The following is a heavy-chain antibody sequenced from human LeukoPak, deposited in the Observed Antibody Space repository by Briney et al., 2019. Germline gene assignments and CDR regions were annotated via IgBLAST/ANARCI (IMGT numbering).Heavy chain of an antibody. Sequence: SETLSLTCTVSGGSFSNYYWSWIRQPAGKGLEWIGRIYTSGSTNYNPSVKSRVTMSVDKSNNQFSLKLTSVTAADTAVYYCARQPPQYYGMDVWGQGTTVTVSS. CDR1: GGSFSNYY. J-gene: IGHJ6*02. D-gene: IGHD1-14*01. V-gene: IGHV4-4*07. CDR3: ARQPPQYYGMDV. CDR2: IYTSGST.